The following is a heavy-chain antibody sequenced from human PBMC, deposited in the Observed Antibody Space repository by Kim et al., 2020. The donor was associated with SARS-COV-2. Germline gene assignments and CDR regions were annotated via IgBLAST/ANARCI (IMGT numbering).Heavy chain of an antibody. J-gene: IGHJ4*02. Sequence: SGPTLVNPTQTLTLTCTFSGFSLSTSGMCVSWIRQPPGKALEWLARIDWDDDKYYSTSLKTRLTISKDTSKNQVVLTMTNMDPVDAATYYCARMSAVTAMMYYWGQGTLVTVSS. CDR2: IDWDDDK. CDR3: ARMSAVTAMMYY. CDR1: GFSLSTSGMC. V-gene: IGHV2-70*11. D-gene: IGHD2-21*02.